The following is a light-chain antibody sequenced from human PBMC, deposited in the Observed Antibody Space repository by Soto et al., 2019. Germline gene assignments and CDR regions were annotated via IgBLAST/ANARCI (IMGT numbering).Light chain of an antibody. Sequence: DIVMTQSPDSLAVSLGERATINCKSSQSVLYNSNNKNYLGWYKQKPGQPPELLIYWASTRESGVPDRFSGSGYGTDFTLTIDSLQAEDVAVYYCQQYFGHPQTFGQGTKVEIK. CDR1: QSVLYNSNNKNY. CDR2: WAS. CDR3: QQYFGHPQT. J-gene: IGKJ1*01. V-gene: IGKV4-1*01.